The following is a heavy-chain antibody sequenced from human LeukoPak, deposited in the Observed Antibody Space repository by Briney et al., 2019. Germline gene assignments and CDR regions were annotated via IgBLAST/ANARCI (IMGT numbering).Heavy chain of an antibody. CDR1: GFTVSSNY. V-gene: IGHV3-53*01. J-gene: IGHJ4*02. D-gene: IGHD5-24*01. CDR3: ARDEEMATND. Sequence: GGSLRLSCAASGFTVSSNYMSWVRQAPGKGLEWVSVIYSGGSTYYSESVKGRFTISRDNSKNTLYLQMNSLRAEDTAVYYCARDEEMATNDWGQGTLVTVSS. CDR2: IYSGGST.